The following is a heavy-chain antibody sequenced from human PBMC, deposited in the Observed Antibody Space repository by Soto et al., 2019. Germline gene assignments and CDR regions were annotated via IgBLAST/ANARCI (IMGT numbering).Heavy chain of an antibody. V-gene: IGHV1-46*01. CDR1: GYTFTSYF. D-gene: IGHD1-20*01. CDR3: ARVSRGAFDI. J-gene: IGHJ3*02. CDR2: FDPSGVAT. Sequence: QVQLVQSGAEVKKPGASVKVSCKASGYTFTSYFIHWVRQAPGQGLEWMGVFDPSGVATNSAQKFQGRLTMTRDTATSTGYMDLTSLGSDDTALDYCARVSRGAFDIWGQGTLVTVSS.